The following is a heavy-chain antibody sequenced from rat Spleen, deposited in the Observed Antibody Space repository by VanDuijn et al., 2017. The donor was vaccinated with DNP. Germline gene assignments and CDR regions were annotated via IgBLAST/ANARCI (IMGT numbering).Heavy chain of an antibody. CDR2: ISARGGST. CDR1: GFTFSDYS. Sequence: EVQLVESGGGLVQPGGSLKLSCAASGFTFSDYSMAWVRQAPKKGLEWVASISARGGSTSYRDSVKGRFTVSRDNAKSILYLQMDSLRSEDTVTFYGTTDYGGGYWGQGTLVTVSS. D-gene: IGHD1-11*01. V-gene: IGHV5-20*01. J-gene: IGHJ3*01. CDR3: TTDYGGGY.